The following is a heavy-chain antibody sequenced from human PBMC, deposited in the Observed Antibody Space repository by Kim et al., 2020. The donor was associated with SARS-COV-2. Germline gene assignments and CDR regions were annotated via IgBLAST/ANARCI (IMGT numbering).Heavy chain of an antibody. CDR3: ARGNYHGMDV. CDR2: SS. Sequence: SSIYADSVKGRFTISRENAKKTLYLQMNSLRAEDTAVYYCARGNYHGMDVWGQGTTVTVSS. V-gene: IGHV3-74*01. J-gene: IGHJ6*02.